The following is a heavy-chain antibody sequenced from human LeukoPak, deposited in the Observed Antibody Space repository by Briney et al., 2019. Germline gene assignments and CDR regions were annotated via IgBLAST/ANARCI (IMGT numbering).Heavy chain of an antibody. J-gene: IGHJ4*02. CDR2: MYLSGTT. D-gene: IGHD3-22*01. V-gene: IGHV4-4*02. CDR3: AGLVGRYSSGLYYYYFDY. CDR1: GDSINSLDL. Sequence: SGTLSITCTVSGDSINSLDLWSWVRQPPGKGLEWIGEMYLSGTTHSNPSVKSRVTISIDKSKNQFFLNLSSVTPADTAVYYCAGLVGRYSSGLYYYYFDYWGQGTLVTVSS.